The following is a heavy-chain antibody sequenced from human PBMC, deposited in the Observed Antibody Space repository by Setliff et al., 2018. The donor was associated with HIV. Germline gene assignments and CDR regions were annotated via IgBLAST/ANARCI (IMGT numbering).Heavy chain of an antibody. D-gene: IGHD4-4*01. J-gene: IGHJ3*02. V-gene: IGHV1-69*13. Sequence: SVKVSCKASGGTFSSYTISWVRQAPGQGLEWMGGIIPIFGTTNYAQKFQGRVTITADESTSTAHMELSSLRSEDTAVYYCAMSMTTYPVSRAFDIWGQGTMVTVS. CDR1: GGTFSSYT. CDR3: AMSMTTYPVSRAFDI. CDR2: IIPIFGTT.